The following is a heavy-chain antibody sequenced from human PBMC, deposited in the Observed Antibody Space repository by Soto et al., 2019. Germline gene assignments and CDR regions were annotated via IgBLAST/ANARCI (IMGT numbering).Heavy chain of an antibody. V-gene: IGHV3-23*01. CDR1: GFAFSSYA. D-gene: IGHD3-10*01. J-gene: IGHJ4*02. Sequence: GGSLRLSCAASGFAFSSYAMNWFRHAPGKGLEWVSGISGTSGSTYYADSVKGRFTISRDNSKNTLHLQMNSQRAEDTAVYYCAKETGYSYGSGTYYVGIDYWGQGTLVTVSS. CDR3: AKETGYSYGSGTYYVGIDY. CDR2: ISGTSGST.